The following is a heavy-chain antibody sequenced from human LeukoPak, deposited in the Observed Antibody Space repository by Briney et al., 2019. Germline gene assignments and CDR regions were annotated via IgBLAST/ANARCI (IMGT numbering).Heavy chain of an antibody. CDR1: GFTFTSYA. J-gene: IGHJ4*02. V-gene: IGHV3-23*01. D-gene: IGHD3-10*01. CDR2: ISGGGVTT. CDR3: AKRVYGYLDY. Sequence: PGGSLRLSCAASGFTFTSYAMTWVRQAQGKGLEWVSTISGGGVTTNYADSVKGRFTVSRDNSKNTLYLQMNSLRAEDTAVYYCAKRVYGYLDYWGQGTLVTVSS.